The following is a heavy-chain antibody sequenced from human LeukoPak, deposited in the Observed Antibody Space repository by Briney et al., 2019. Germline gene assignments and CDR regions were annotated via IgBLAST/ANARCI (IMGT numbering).Heavy chain of an antibody. CDR2: ITSDGKLT. D-gene: IGHD3-10*01. Sequence: SLFGASTGITSSNTGMRGVHQGPGKGLQWVSRITSDGKLTAYADSVKGRFTISRDNAKNILYLQMNSLRVEDTAVYYCASLLEGWGQGTLVTVSS. J-gene: IGHJ4*02. CDR3: ASLLEG. V-gene: IGHV3-74*01. CDR1: GITSSNTG.